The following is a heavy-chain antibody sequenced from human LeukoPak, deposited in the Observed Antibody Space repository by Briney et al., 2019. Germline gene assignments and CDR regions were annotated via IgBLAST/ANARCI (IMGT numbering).Heavy chain of an antibody. V-gene: IGHV3-33*01. J-gene: IGHJ4*02. CDR1: GFTFSSYG. CDR3: ATGSILLWFGELIY. D-gene: IGHD3-10*01. CDR2: IWYDGSNK. Sequence: GGSLRLSCAASGFTFSSYGMHWVRQAPGKGLEWVAVIWYDGSNKYYADSVKGRFTISRDNSKNTLYLQMNSLRAEDTAVYYCATGSILLWFGELIYWGQGTLVTVSS.